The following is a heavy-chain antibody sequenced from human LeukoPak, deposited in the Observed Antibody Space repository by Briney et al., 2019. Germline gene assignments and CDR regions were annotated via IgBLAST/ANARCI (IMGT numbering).Heavy chain of an antibody. D-gene: IGHD5-12*01. V-gene: IGHV3-43*01. CDR3: AKDGVVATIFDYFDY. Sequence: GGSLRLSCAASGFTFDDYTMHWVRQAPGKGLEWVSLISWDGGSTYYADSVKGRFTISRDNSKNSLYLQMNSLRTEDTALYYCAKDGVVATIFDYFDYWGQGTLVPSPQ. CDR1: GFTFDDYT. CDR2: ISWDGGST. J-gene: IGHJ4*02.